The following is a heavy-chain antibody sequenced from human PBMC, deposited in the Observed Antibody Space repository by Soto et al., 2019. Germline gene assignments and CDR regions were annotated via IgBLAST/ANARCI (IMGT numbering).Heavy chain of an antibody. CDR3: ARGSCSSTSCYDYYAMDV. Sequence: ASVKVSCKASGYTFTSYGISWVRQAPGQGLEWMGWINPNSGVTNYAQKFQGRVTMTRDTSISTAYMELSRLRSDDTAVYYCARGSCSSTSCYDYYAMDVWGQGTTVTVSS. J-gene: IGHJ6*02. CDR1: GYTFTSYG. V-gene: IGHV1-2*02. CDR2: INPNSGVT. D-gene: IGHD2-2*01.